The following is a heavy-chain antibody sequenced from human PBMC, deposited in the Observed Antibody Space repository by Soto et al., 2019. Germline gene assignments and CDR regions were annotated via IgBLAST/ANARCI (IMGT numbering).Heavy chain of an antibody. V-gene: IGHV3-74*01. CDR2: IIGDGNEI. CDR3: VRGHVRGNDRHFDY. Sequence: EVQLAESGGGLVQPGGSLRLSCAASGFTFSSHWMHWVRQAPGKGLVWVSRIIGDGNEITYADSVKGRFTISRDNAKNTVILQMNSLRAEDTAVYYCVRGHVRGNDRHFDYWVQGTLVTVSS. J-gene: IGHJ4*02. D-gene: IGHD3-16*02. CDR1: GFTFSSHW.